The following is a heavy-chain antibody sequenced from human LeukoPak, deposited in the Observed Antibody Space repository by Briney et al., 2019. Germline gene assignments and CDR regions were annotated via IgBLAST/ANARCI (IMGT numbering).Heavy chain of an antibody. CDR3: ARGEDIVVATGDAFDI. CDR2: INPNSGDT. Sequence: ASVKVSCKTSGYTFSDYYIHWIRQAPGQGLEWVGWINPNSGDTDYAQKFQGRVTMTRDTSISTAYMELSRLRSDDTAVYYCARGEDIVVATGDAFDIWGQGTMVTVSS. J-gene: IGHJ3*02. CDR1: GYTFSDYY. D-gene: IGHD2-2*01. V-gene: IGHV1-2*02.